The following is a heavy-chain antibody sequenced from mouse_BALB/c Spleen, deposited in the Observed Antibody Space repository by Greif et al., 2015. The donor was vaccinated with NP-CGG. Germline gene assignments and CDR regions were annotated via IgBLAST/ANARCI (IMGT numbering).Heavy chain of an antibody. CDR3: ANYYGSSYYFDY. Sequence: VQLQQSGAELAKPGASVKMSCKASGYTFTSYWMHWVKQRPGQGLEWIGYINPSTGYTEYNQKFEDKATLTADKSSSTAYMQLSSLTSEDSAVYYCANYYGSSYYFDYWGQGTTLTVSS. D-gene: IGHD1-1*01. J-gene: IGHJ2*01. CDR1: GYTFTSYW. CDR2: INPSTGYT. V-gene: IGHV1-7*01.